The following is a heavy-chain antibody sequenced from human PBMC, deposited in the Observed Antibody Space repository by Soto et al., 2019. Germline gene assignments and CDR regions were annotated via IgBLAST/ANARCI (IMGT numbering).Heavy chain of an antibody. V-gene: IGHV4-59*01. J-gene: IGHJ4*02. CDR1: GGSISSDY. Sequence: SETLSLTCTVSGGSISSDYWSWIRQPPGKGLEWIGYIYYSGSTNYNPSLKSRVTISVDTSKNQFSLKLSSVTAADTAVYYCARVDSGWYGYWGRGTLVTVSS. D-gene: IGHD6-19*01. CDR3: ARVDSGWYGY. CDR2: IYYSGST.